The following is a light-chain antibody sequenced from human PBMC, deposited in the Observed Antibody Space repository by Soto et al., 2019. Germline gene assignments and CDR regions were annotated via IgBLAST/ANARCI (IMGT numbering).Light chain of an antibody. V-gene: IGKV1-5*03. CDR1: QNIRNY. Sequence: DIQMTQSPSSLSASVGDRVTITCRASQNIRNYLNWYQQKPGKAPKLLIYMAFTLQSGVPSRFSGSGSGTEFTLTISSLQPDDFATYYCQQYNSLWTFGQGTKVDIK. J-gene: IGKJ1*01. CDR2: MAF. CDR3: QQYNSLWT.